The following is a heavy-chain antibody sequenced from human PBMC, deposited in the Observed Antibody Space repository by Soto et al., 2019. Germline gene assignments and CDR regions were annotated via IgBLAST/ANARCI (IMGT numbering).Heavy chain of an antibody. Sequence: SETLSLTCTVSGGSLNSYYWTWIRQPPGKGLEWIGYIYYSGSTNYNPSLKSRVTISVDTSKNQFSLKLSSVTAADTAVYYCARAWGRVFDYWGQGTLVTVSS. V-gene: IGHV4-59*01. J-gene: IGHJ4*02. CDR2: IYYSGST. D-gene: IGHD2-15*01. CDR3: ARAWGRVFDY. CDR1: GGSLNSYY.